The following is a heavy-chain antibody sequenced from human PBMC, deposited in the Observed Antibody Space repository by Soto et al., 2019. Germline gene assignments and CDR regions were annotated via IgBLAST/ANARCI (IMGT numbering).Heavy chain of an antibody. V-gene: IGHV4-30-2*01. CDR1: CGSISSGDYS. D-gene: IGHD3-22*01. J-gene: IGHJ4*02. Sequence: SETLSLTCAVSCGSISSGDYSWNWIRQPPGKGLEWIGYIYYGGSTYYNPSLQSRVTMSVDRSRNQFSLKLNSVTAADTAVYYCARVRREYDNSGPVDYWGQGTLVTVS. CDR3: ARVRREYDNSGPVDY. CDR2: IYYGGST.